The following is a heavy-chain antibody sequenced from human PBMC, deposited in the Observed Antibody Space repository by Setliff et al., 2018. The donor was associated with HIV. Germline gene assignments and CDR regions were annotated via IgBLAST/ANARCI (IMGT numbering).Heavy chain of an antibody. Sequence: GSLRLSCATSGFTFSNFWMTWVRQAPGEGLEWVANIKEDGSETFYVDSVKGRFTMSRDNAKNLVYLEMNSLKVEDTAVYYCARDATRGGDFDFWGQGTQVTVSS. CDR3: ARDATRGGDFDF. V-gene: IGHV3-7*01. CDR2: IKEDGSET. CDR1: GFTFSNFW. J-gene: IGHJ4*02. D-gene: IGHD1-26*01.